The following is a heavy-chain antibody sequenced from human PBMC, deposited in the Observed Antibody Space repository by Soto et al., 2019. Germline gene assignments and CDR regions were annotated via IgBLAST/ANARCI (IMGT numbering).Heavy chain of an antibody. D-gene: IGHD6-19*01. CDR2: IYYSGST. J-gene: IGHJ3*02. CDR1: GGSISSYY. V-gene: IGHV4-59*01. Sequence: PSGTLSLTCTVSGGSISSYYWSWIRQPPGKGLEWIGYIYYSGSTNYNPSLKSRVTISVDTSKNQFSLKLSSVTAADTAVYYCARAPGRKAVAGPFDIWGQGTMVTVSS. CDR3: ARAPGRKAVAGPFDI.